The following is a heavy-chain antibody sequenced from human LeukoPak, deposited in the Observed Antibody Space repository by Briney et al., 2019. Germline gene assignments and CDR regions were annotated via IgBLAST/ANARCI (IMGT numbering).Heavy chain of an antibody. J-gene: IGHJ4*02. V-gene: IGHV5-51*01. CDR3: GRPRVNTVMVRERWQQLPFPPFFDY. CDR2: IYPGDSDT. Sequence: GESLKISCKGSGYSFTSYWIGWVRQMPGKGLEWMGIIYPGDSDTRYSPSFQGQVTISADKSISTAYLRWSSLKASDTAMYYCGRPRVNTVMVRERWQQLPFPPFFDYWGQEPLVPFP. D-gene: IGHD5-24*01. CDR1: GYSFTSYW.